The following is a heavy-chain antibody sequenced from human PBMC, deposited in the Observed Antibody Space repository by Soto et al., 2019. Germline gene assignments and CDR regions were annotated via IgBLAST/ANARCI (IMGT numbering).Heavy chain of an antibody. CDR3: ARRVSGSYFHY. J-gene: IGHJ4*02. CDR1: GGSISSNSYY. V-gene: IGHV4-39*01. D-gene: IGHD1-26*01. CDR2: IYYRGST. Sequence: QLQLQESGPGLVKPSETRSLTCTVSGGSISSNSYYWGWIRQPQGKGWEWIGNIYYRGSTYYNPALKSRVNISVDTSKNQFSLKLSSMTAAETAVYYCARRVSGSYFHYWGQGTLVTVSS.